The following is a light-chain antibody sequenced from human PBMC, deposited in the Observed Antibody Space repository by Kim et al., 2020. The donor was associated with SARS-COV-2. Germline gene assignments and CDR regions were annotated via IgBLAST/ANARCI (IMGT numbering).Light chain of an antibody. CDR1: RSDIGGFNY. V-gene: IGLV2-14*04. J-gene: IGLJ2*01. CDR2: DVS. CDR3: SSYTTSTTLI. Sequence: QSITISCTGTRSDIGGFNYVSWYQQHPGKAPKLIISDVSNRPSGISNRFSGSKSANTASLTISGLQPEDEADYYCSSYTTSTTLIFGGGTQLTVL.